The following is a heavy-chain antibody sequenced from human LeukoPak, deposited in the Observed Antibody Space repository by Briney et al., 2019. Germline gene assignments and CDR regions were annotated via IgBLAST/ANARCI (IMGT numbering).Heavy chain of an antibody. CDR1: GGSISSYY. V-gene: IGHV4-59*01. CDR3: ARDRKQWLRGPFDP. D-gene: IGHD6-19*01. CDR2: IYYSGST. J-gene: IGHJ5*02. Sequence: SETLSLTCTVSGGSISSYYWSWIRQPPGKGLEWMGYIYYSGSTNYNPSLKSRVTISVDTSKNQFSLKLRSVTAADTAVYYCARDRKQWLRGPFDPWGQGTLVTVSS.